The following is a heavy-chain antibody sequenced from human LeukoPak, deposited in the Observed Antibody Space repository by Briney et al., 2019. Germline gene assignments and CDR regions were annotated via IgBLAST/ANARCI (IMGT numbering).Heavy chain of an antibody. CDR1: GGSISSYY. V-gene: IGHV4-59*01. CDR3: ARGYSGSYGRFDY. CDR2: THYSGST. D-gene: IGHD1-26*01. Sequence: SETLSLTCTVSGGSISSYYWSWIRQPPGKGLEWIGYTHYSGSTSYNPTLKSRVTISVDTSKNQFSLKLTSVTAADTAVYYCARGYSGSYGRFDYWGQGTLVTVSS. J-gene: IGHJ4*02.